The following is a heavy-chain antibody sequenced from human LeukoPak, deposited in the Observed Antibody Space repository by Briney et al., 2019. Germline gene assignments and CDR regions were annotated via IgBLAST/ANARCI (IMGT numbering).Heavy chain of an antibody. CDR3: ARDQGYYDILTAPLGY. Sequence: PGGSLRLSCAASGFTVSSNYMSWVRQAPGKGLEWVSVIYSGGSTYYADSVKGRFTISRDNSKNTLYLQMNSLRAEDTAVYYCARDQGYYDILTAPLGYWGQGTLVTVSS. V-gene: IGHV3-53*01. CDR1: GFTVSSNY. J-gene: IGHJ4*02. CDR2: IYSGGST. D-gene: IGHD3-9*01.